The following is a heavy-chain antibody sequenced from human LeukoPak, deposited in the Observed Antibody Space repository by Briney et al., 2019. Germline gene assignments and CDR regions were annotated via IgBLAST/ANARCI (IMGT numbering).Heavy chain of an antibody. Sequence: PGGSLRLSCAASGFTFSSYGMHWVRQAPGKGLEWVAVISYDGSNKYYADSVKGRFTISRDNSNNTLYLQMNSLRAEDTAVYYCAKLFSGSYSTDFDYWGQGTLVTVSS. CDR2: ISYDGSNK. D-gene: IGHD3-10*02. CDR1: GFTFSSYG. V-gene: IGHV3-30*18. CDR3: AKLFSGSYSTDFDY. J-gene: IGHJ4*02.